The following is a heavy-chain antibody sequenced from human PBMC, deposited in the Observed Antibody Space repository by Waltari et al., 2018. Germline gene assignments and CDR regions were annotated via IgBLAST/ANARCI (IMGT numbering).Heavy chain of an antibody. CDR3: ARATYYDSLTGYHFDY. D-gene: IGHD3-9*01. Sequence: VQLQESGPGLVKPSQTLSLTCTFSGGSISSGGYYWSWIRQHPGKGLEGIGYIYYSGSTYYTPSLKSRVTISVDTSKNQFSLKLSSVTAADTAVYYCARATYYDSLTGYHFDYWGQGTLVTVSS. CDR2: IYYSGST. CDR1: GGSISSGGYY. J-gene: IGHJ4*02. V-gene: IGHV4-31*03.